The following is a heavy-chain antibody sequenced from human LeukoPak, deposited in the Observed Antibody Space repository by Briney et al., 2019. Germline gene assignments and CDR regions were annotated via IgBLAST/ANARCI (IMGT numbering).Heavy chain of an antibody. CDR1: GFIFSNYA. D-gene: IGHD3-9*01. CDR3: AKGGDYDILTGYYVPDY. V-gene: IGHV3-23*01. CDR2: IGGRDGGT. Sequence: GASLRLSCAASGFIFSNYAMSWVRQAPGKGLEWVSAIGGRDGGTYYADSVKGRFTVSRDDPKNTLYLQMNTVRAEDTAVYYCAKGGDYDILTGYYVPDYWGQGTLVTVSS. J-gene: IGHJ4*02.